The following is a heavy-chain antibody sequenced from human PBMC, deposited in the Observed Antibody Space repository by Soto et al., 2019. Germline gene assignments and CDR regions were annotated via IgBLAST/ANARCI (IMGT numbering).Heavy chain of an antibody. Sequence: XGSLSLSCAASGFTFGNAWMSWVRQAPGNGLEWVGRIKSKTDGGTTDYAAPVKGRFTISRDDSKNTLYLQMNSLKAEDTAVYYCTTDHEGHNSSGYRDYWGQGTLVTVSS. D-gene: IGHD3-22*01. V-gene: IGHV3-15*01. CDR2: IKSKTDGGTT. J-gene: IGHJ4*02. CDR3: TTDHEGHNSSGYRDY. CDR1: GFTFGNAW.